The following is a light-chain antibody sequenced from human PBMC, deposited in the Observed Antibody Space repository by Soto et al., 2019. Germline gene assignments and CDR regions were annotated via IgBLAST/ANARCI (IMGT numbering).Light chain of an antibody. CDR2: DVN. Sequence: QSALAQPASVSGSPGQSITISCTGTRSDIGAYNFVSWYQQHPGEVPKLILYDVNVRPSGVSNRFSGSKSGNTASLTISGLQAEDEADYYCKSWTTSTTMIFGGGTKVTVL. CDR3: KSWTTSTTMI. V-gene: IGLV2-14*03. CDR1: RSDIGAYNF. J-gene: IGLJ2*01.